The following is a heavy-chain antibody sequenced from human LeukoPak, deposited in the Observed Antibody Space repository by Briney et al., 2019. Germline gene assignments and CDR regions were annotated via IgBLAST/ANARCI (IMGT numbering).Heavy chain of an antibody. CDR2: INHSGST. J-gene: IGHJ4*02. V-gene: IGHV4-34*01. D-gene: IGHD6-6*01. CDR3: ARGTARLVY. CDR1: GGSFSGYY. Sequence: SETLSLTCAVYGGSFSGYYWNWIRQPPGKGLEWIGEINHSGSTNYNPSLKSRVTISVDTSKNQFSLKLSSVTAADTAVYYCARGTARLVYWGQGTLVTVSS.